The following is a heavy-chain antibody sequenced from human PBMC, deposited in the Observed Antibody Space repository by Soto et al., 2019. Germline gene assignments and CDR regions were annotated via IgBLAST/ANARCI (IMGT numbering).Heavy chain of an antibody. CDR3: ASHDPGARFDP. CDR2: INPNNGAT. D-gene: IGHD1-1*01. Sequence: QVQLVQSGAEVKKPGASVKVSCKAPRYIFTAYFMHWVRQAPGQGLEWMGWINPNNGATHYGLSFQGRVTMTRDTAISTAYMQLSSLRSDDTAVYYCASHDPGARFDPWGQGTLVIVSS. V-gene: IGHV1-2*02. J-gene: IGHJ5*02. CDR1: RYIFTAYF.